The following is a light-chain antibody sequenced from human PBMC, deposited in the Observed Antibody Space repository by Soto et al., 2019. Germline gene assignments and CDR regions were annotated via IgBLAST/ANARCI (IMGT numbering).Light chain of an antibody. CDR1: QNISRW. J-gene: IGKJ1*01. CDR3: QEYSNGWR. CDR2: DGS. V-gene: IGKV1-5*01. Sequence: DIQITQSPSTLSAFVGDRVSITCRASQNISRWLAWYQQKPGKAPKLLIYDGSTLESGVPSRFSGSGSGTEFILTISSLQPDDFASFYCQEYSNGWRFGQGTKVEIK.